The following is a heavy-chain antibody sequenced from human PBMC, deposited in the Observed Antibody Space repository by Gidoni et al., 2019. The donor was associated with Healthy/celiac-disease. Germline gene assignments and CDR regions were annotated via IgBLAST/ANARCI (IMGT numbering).Heavy chain of an antibody. CDR3: ARMAEDGCSSTSCYTGYSSGWFDY. CDR2: IIPIFGTA. CDR1: GGTFSSYA. D-gene: IGHD2-2*02. J-gene: IGHJ4*02. Sequence: QVQLVQSGAEVKKLGSSVKVSCKASGGTFSSYAISWFRQAPGQRLEWMGGIIPIFGTANYAKKVQCRVTITADESTSTAYMELSSLRSEDTAVYYCARMAEDGCSSTSCYTGYSSGWFDYWGQGTLVTVSS. V-gene: IGHV1-69*01.